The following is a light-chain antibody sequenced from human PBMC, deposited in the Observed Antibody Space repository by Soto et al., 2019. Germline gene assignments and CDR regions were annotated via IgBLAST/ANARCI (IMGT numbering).Light chain of an antibody. Sequence: IVLTQSPATLSVSPGERATLSCRASQSVSSSLAWYLHKPGQPPRLLIFASSTRATGIPARFSGSRSGTEYTLTISGQQSEDFAVYYCQQYNNWPLSFGGGTTVEIK. CDR3: QQYNNWPLS. J-gene: IGKJ4*01. CDR2: ASS. CDR1: QSVSSS. V-gene: IGKV3-15*01.